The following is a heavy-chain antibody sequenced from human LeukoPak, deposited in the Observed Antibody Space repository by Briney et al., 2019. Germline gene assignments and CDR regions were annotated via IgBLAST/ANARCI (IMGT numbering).Heavy chain of an antibody. CDR1: GFTFSSYA. V-gene: IGHV3-23*01. D-gene: IGHD3-22*01. J-gene: IGHJ4*02. Sequence: GGSLRLSCAASGFTFSSYAMSWVRQPPGKGLEWVSALSGSGGSTYYADSVKGRFTISRDNSKSTLYLQMNSLRAEDTAVYYCARAGYYDSSGYYYWGQGTLVTVSS. CDR2: LSGSGGST. CDR3: ARAGYYDSSGYYY.